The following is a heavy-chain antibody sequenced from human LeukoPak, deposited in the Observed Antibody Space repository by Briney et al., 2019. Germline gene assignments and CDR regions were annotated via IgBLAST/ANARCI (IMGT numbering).Heavy chain of an antibody. CDR1: GFTFSSYA. J-gene: IGHJ4*02. Sequence: PGRSLRLSCAASGFTFSSYAMHWVRQAPGKGLEWVAVISYDGSNKYYADSVKGRFTISRDNSKNTLYLQMNSLRDEDTAVYYCARPIYCTTTSCSYGLDHWGQGTLVTVSS. CDR3: ARPIYCTTTSCSYGLDH. D-gene: IGHD2-2*01. CDR2: ISYDGSNK. V-gene: IGHV3-30*04.